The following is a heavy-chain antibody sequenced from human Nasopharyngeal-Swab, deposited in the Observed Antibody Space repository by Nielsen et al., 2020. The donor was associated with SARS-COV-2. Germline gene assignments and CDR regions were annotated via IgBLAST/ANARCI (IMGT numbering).Heavy chain of an antibody. CDR3: ARAVDIVVVVAASDY. CDR2: ISSSGSTI. V-gene: IGHV3-48*03. D-gene: IGHD2-15*01. J-gene: IGHJ4*02. Sequence: VRQMPGKGLEWVSYISSSGSTIYYADSVKGRFAISRDNAKNSLYLQMNSLRAEDTAVYYCARAVDIVVVVAASDYWGQGTLVTVSS.